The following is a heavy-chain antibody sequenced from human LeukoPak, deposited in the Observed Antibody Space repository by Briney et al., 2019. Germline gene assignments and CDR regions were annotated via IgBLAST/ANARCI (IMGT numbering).Heavy chain of an antibody. CDR1: GYTFTSYY. V-gene: IGHV1-18*04. D-gene: IGHD2-2*01. Sequence: ASVKVSCKASGYTFTSYYMHWVRQAPGQGLEWMGWITVNNGYTKYAQELQGRVTMTTDTSTSTAYMELRSLRSDDTAVYYCAKVHCISTNCNHIWTYFDYWGQGTLVTVSS. CDR3: AKVHCISTNCNHIWTYFDY. J-gene: IGHJ4*02. CDR2: ITVNNGYT.